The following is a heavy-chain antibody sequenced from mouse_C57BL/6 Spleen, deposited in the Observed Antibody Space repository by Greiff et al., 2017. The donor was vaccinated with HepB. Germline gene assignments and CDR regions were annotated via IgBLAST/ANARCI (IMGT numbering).Heavy chain of an antibody. CDR3: ARGLYYDYDDYAMDY. V-gene: IGHV5-16*01. Sequence: EVMLVESEGGLVQPGSSMKLSCTASGFTFSDYYMAWVRQVPEKGLEWVANINYDGSSTYYLDSLKSRFIISRDNAKNILYLQMSSLKSEDTATYYCARGLYYDYDDYAMDYWGQGTSVTVSS. CDR2: INYDGSST. D-gene: IGHD2-4*01. J-gene: IGHJ4*01. CDR1: GFTFSDYY.